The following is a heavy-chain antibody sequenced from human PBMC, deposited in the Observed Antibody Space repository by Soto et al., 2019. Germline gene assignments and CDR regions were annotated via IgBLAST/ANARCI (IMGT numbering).Heavy chain of an antibody. CDR1: GFTFSSYG. CDR3: ARDRLSGYYPGYFDY. D-gene: IGHD3-3*01. V-gene: IGHV3-30*19. J-gene: IGHJ4*02. CDR2: IWYDGSNK. Sequence: QVQLVESGGGVVQPGRSLRLSWAASGFTFSSYGMHWVRQAPGKGLEWVAVIWYDGSNKYYADSVKGRFTISRDNSKNTLYLQMNSLRAEDTAVYYCARDRLSGYYPGYFDYWGQGTLVTVSS.